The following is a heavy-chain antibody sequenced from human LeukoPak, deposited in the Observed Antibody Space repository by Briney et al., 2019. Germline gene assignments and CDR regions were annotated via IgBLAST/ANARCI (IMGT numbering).Heavy chain of an antibody. V-gene: IGHV2-70*11. D-gene: IGHD5-24*01. CDR3: ARIRVFGDGYNHGADY. CDR2: IDWDDDK. Sequence: ESGPTLVNPTQTLTLTCTFSGFSLSTSGMCVSWIRQPPGKALEWLARIDWDDDKYYSTSLKTRLTISKDTSKNQVVLTMTNMDPVDTATYYCARIRVFGDGYNHGADYWGQGTLVTVSS. J-gene: IGHJ4*02. CDR1: GFSLSTSGMC.